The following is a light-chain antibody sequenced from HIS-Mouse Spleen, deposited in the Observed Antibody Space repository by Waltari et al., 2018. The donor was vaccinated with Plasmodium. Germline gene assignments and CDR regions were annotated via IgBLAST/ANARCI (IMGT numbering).Light chain of an antibody. Sequence: SYVLTQPPSVSAAPGQPARITCGGKNIGSKSAHWYQQKPGQAPVLVVYDDSDRPSGIPERFSGSNSGNTATLTISRVEAGDEADYYCQVWDSSSDHPVFGGGTKLTVL. J-gene: IGLJ2*01. CDR1: NIGSKS. CDR2: DDS. CDR3: QVWDSSSDHPV. V-gene: IGLV3-21*02.